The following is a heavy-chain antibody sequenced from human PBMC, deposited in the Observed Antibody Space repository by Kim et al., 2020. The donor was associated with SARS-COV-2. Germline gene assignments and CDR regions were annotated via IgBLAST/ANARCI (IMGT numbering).Heavy chain of an antibody. CDR3: ARLGAAADITFTYYSLDV. J-gene: IGHJ2*01. Sequence: SETLSLTCAVSGGSVDNVFWSWVRQLPGKGLEWIAYLHSSVTTKHNHSLKNRLSVSVETSKNQFSLKLTSVTAADTAVYYCARLGAAADITFTYYSLDVWGRGTQVTVSS. V-gene: IGHV4-59*08. D-gene: IGHD6-25*01. CDR2: LHSSVTT. CDR1: GGSVDNVF.